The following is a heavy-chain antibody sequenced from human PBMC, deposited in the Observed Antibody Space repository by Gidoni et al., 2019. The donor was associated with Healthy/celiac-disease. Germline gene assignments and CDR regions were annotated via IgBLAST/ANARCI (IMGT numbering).Heavy chain of an antibody. J-gene: IGHJ4*02. CDR1: GFTFSGSA. CDR3: TSPVDY. V-gene: IGHV3-73*02. Sequence: EVQLVESGGGLVQPGGSLKLSCAAAGFTFSGSAMHWVRQASGKGLEWVGRIRSKANSYATAYAASVKGRFTISRDDSKNTAYLQMNSLNTEDTAVYYCTSPVDYWGQGTLVTVSS. CDR2: IRSKANSYAT.